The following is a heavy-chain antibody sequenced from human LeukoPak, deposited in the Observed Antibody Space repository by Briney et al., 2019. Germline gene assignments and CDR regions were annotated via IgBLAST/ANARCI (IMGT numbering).Heavy chain of an antibody. CDR3: AGDHLALNALDI. J-gene: IGHJ3*02. V-gene: IGHV4-59*11. Sequence: SENLSLTCTVSGGSISSHYWGWIRPPPGKGLEWVGYISYIGSTNYSPSLRSRVTISVDTSKNQFFLRLSSVTAADTAIYYCAGDHLALNALDIWGQGTMVTVSS. CDR2: ISYIGST. CDR1: GGSISSHY.